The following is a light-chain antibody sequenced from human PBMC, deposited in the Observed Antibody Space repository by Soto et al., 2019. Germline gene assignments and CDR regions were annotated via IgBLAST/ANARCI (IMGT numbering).Light chain of an antibody. Sequence: DIHLTQSPSSLSASVGDRVTITCRASQAITHNLAWYQQKPGNPPKLLIYEESTLHSGVPSRFSGRKVGTQFILTIGSLQPEDFATYYCQQVKSYPRTFGGGTKVEIK. CDR3: QQVKSYPRT. J-gene: IGKJ4*01. CDR1: QAITHN. V-gene: IGKV1-9*01. CDR2: EES.